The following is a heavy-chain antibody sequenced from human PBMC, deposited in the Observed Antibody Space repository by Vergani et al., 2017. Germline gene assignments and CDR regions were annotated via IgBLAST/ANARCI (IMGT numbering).Heavy chain of an antibody. CDR2: LSTTGGA. V-gene: IGHV4-59*02. CDR3: AGDTHSWQRADR. J-gene: IGHJ5*02. D-gene: IGHD6-13*01. Sequence: QAPLQESGPGLVKPSETLSLTCHVFGVSVTDYNCNWIRQAPGKVLEWIGSLSTTGGATHASHNPSLKSRVSISVDTSKSQFSLRLTSVTAADSAIYYCAGDTHSWQRADRWGQGLLVSVSS. CDR1: GVSVTDYN.